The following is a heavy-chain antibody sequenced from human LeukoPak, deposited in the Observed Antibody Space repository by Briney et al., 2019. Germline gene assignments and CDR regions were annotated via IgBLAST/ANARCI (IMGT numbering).Heavy chain of an antibody. D-gene: IGHD2-2*01. Sequence: PGGSLRLSCAAPGFTFSSYEMNWVRQAPGKGLEWVSHISSGGSTICYADSVKGRFTISRDNAKKSLYLQMNSLRAEDTAVYYCARGEGYQLLDAFDIWGQGTMVTVSS. V-gene: IGHV3-48*03. CDR2: ISSGGSTI. CDR3: ARGEGYQLLDAFDI. J-gene: IGHJ3*02. CDR1: GFTFSSYE.